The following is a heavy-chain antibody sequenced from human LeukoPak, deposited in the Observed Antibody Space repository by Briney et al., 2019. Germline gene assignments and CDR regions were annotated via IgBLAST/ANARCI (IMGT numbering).Heavy chain of an antibody. Sequence: TGGSLRLSCAASGFTFSSSAMSWVRQAPGKGLVWVSHINSDGSWTSYADSVKGRFTISKDNAKNSLYLQMNSLRAEDTAVYYCARAGTSIAVAKVSYYYYGMDVWGQGTTVTVSS. CDR1: GFTFSSSA. J-gene: IGHJ6*02. D-gene: IGHD6-19*01. CDR3: ARAGTSIAVAKVSYYYYGMDV. CDR2: INSDGSWT. V-gene: IGHV3-74*01.